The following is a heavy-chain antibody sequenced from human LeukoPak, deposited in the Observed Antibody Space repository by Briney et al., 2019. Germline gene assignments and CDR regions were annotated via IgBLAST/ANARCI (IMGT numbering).Heavy chain of an antibody. CDR2: VYYTGST. CDR3: AGHFAYSSSSYFDY. V-gene: IGHV4-59*08. Sequence: PSETLSLTCSVSGGSVSNYYWSWIQQPPGKGLEWIGYVYYTGSTNYNPSLKSRVTMFEDKSKNQFSLRLYSVTVADTAVYYCAGHFAYSSSSYFDYWGQGSLVTVSS. J-gene: IGHJ4*02. CDR1: GGSVSNYY. D-gene: IGHD6-6*01.